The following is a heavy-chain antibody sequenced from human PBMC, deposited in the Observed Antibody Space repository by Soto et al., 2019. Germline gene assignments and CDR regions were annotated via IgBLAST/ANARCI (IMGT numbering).Heavy chain of an antibody. J-gene: IGHJ4*02. D-gene: IGHD3-10*01. CDR3: AGRSGSSDY. Sequence: SLRLSCAASGFTFDDYAMHWVRQAPGKGLEWVSGISWNSGSIGYADSVKGRFTISRDNAKNSLYLQMNSLRAEDTALYYCAGRSGSSDYWGRGTLVTVSS. CDR2: ISWNSGSI. CDR1: GFTFDDYA. V-gene: IGHV3-9*01.